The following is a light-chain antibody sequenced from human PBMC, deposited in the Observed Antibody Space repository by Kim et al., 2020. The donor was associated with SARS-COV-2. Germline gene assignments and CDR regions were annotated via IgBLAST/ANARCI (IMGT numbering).Light chain of an antibody. V-gene: IGLV1-51*01. J-gene: IGLJ1*01. Sequence: GQKVTISCSGSRSNIGNNYVSWYQQLPGTAPKLLIYDSDKRHSGIPDRFSGSESGTSATLAITGLQTGDEADYYCGTWDDSLSAGVFGAGTKVTVL. CDR3: GTWDDSLSAGV. CDR2: DSD. CDR1: RSNIGNNY.